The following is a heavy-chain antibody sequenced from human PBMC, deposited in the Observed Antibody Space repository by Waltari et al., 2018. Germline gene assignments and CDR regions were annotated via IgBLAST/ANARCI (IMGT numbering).Heavy chain of an antibody. CDR1: GYPFTGYY. D-gene: IGHD6-19*01. CDR2: INPNSGGT. J-gene: IGHJ4*02. V-gene: IGHV1-2*02. Sequence: QVQLVQSGAEVKKPGASVKVSCKASGYPFTGYYMHGVRQAPGQGLEWMGWINPNSGGTNYAQKFQGRVTMTRDTSISTAYMELSRLRSDDTAVYYCARVGSRGSSGWYGFEYWGQGTLVTVSS. CDR3: ARVGSRGSSGWYGFEY.